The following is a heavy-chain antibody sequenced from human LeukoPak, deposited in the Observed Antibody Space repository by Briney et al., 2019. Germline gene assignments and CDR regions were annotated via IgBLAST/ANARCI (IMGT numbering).Heavy chain of an antibody. CDR1: GFTFYDYA. D-gene: IGHD3-22*01. CDR3: AKGLHYYDSSRPSDY. J-gene: IGHJ4*02. V-gene: IGHV3-9*01. CDR2: ISWNSGSI. Sequence: GGSLRLSCAASGFTFYDYAMHWVRHAPGKGLEWGSGISWNSGSIDYADSVKGGFTISRDKAKNSLYLQMNSLRAEDTALYYCAKGLHYYDSSRPSDYWGQGTLVTVSS.